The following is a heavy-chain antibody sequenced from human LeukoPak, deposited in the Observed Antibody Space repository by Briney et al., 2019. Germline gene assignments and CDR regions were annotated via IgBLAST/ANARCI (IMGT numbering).Heavy chain of an antibody. CDR3: ARDAPTRAMIVEGKYMDV. CDR1: GGSISSYY. J-gene: IGHJ6*03. CDR2: IYYSGST. Sequence: PSETLSLTCTVSGGSISSYYWSWIRQPPGKGLEWIGYIYYSGSTNYNPSLKSRVTISVDTSKNQFSLKLSSVTAADTAVYYCARDAPTRAMIVEGKYMDVWGKGTTVTVSS. D-gene: IGHD3-22*01. V-gene: IGHV4-59*01.